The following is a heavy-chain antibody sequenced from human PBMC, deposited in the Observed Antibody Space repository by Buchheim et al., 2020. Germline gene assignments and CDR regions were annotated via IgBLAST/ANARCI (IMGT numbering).Heavy chain of an antibody. CDR1: GGSFSGYY. CDR3: ARYGYSSSWYADY. CDR2: INHSGST. Sequence: QVQLQQWGAGLLKPSETLSLTCAVYGGSFSGYYWSWIRQPPGKGLQWIGEINHSGSTNYNPSHTSRVTISVDTSKNQLSLKLSSVTAADTAVYYCARYGYSSSWYADYWGQGTL. V-gene: IGHV4-34*01. J-gene: IGHJ4*02. D-gene: IGHD6-13*01.